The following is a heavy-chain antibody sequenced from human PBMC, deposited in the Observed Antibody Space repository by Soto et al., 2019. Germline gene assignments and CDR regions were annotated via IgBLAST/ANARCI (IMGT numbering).Heavy chain of an antibody. D-gene: IGHD5-18*01. CDR1: GFTFSSYA. CDR3: ARDQLEDTAMVRGFDY. CDR2: ISYDGSNK. J-gene: IGHJ4*02. V-gene: IGHV3-30-3*01. Sequence: GGSLRLSCAASGFTFSSYAMHWVRQAPGKGLEWVAVISYDGSNKYYADSVKGRFTISRDNSKNTLYLQMNSLRAEDTAVYYCARDQLEDTAMVRGFDYWGQGTLVTVSS.